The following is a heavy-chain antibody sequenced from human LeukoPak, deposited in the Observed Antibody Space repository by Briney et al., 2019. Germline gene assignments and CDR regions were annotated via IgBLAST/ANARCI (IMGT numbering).Heavy chain of an antibody. CDR2: ISYDGNVK. CDR3: ARDMIKGPPDYLDY. V-gene: IGHV3-30*04. Sequence: GGSLRLSCAASGYIFGDYALHWIRQAPDKGLEWLAVISYDGNVKYEADSLKGRFTISRDSSKNTLYLQMNSLRADDSAVYYCARDMIKGPPDYLDYWGQGTRVTVSS. D-gene: IGHD3-22*01. CDR1: GYIFGDYA. J-gene: IGHJ4*02.